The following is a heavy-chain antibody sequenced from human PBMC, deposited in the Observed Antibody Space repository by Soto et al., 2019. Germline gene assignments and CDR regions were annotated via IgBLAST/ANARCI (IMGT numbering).Heavy chain of an antibody. CDR2: SDPSDSYT. V-gene: IGHV5-10-1*01. CDR1: GYSFTSYW. Sequence: PGESLKISCKGSGYSFTSYWISWVRQMPGKGLEWMGRSDPSDSYTNYSPSFQGHVTISADKSISTAYLQWSSLKASDTAMYYCARHKLELRYYGMDVWGQGXTVTVSS. CDR3: ARHKLELRYYGMDV. D-gene: IGHD1-7*01. J-gene: IGHJ6*02.